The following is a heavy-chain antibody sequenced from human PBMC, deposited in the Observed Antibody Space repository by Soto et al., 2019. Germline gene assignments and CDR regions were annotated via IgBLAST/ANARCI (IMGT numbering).Heavy chain of an antibody. CDR3: ARAKVRFLEWLPDFDY. CDR1: GYTFTGYY. Sequence: QVQLVQSGAEVKKPGASVKVSCKASGYTFTGYYMHWVRQAPGQRLEWMGWINPNSGGTNYAQKFQGRVTMTRDTSISTAYMELSRLRSDDTAVYYCARAKVRFLEWLPDFDYWGQGTLVTVSS. V-gene: IGHV1-2*02. CDR2: INPNSGGT. D-gene: IGHD3-3*01. J-gene: IGHJ4*02.